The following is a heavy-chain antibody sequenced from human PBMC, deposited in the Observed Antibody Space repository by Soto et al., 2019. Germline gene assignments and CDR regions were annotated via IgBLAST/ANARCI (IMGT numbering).Heavy chain of an antibody. D-gene: IGHD3-22*01. CDR1: GGSVSSGSYY. CDR2: IYYSGST. V-gene: IGHV4-61*01. CDR3: ARAMSHDYYDSSGYYSGWYFDL. Sequence: SETLSLTCTVSGGSVSSGSYYWSWIRQPPGKGLEWIGYIYYSGSTNYNPSLKSRVTISVDTSKNQFSLKLSSVTAADTAVYYCARAMSHDYYDSSGYYSGWYFDLWGRGTLVTVSS. J-gene: IGHJ2*01.